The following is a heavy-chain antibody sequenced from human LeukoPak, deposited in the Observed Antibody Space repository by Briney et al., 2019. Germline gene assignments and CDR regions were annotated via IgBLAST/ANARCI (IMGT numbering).Heavy chain of an antibody. V-gene: IGHV1-2*02. J-gene: IGHJ6*03. D-gene: IGHD1-1*01. CDR2: INPSSGGT. Sequence: GASVKVSCKASGGTFSSYAISWVRQAPGQGLEWMGWINPSSGGTNYAQKFQGRVTMTRGTSISTAYMELSRLRSDDTAVYYCARARGAEKRQYYYYMDVWGKGTTVTVSS. CDR1: GGTFSSYA. CDR3: ARARGAEKRQYYYYMDV.